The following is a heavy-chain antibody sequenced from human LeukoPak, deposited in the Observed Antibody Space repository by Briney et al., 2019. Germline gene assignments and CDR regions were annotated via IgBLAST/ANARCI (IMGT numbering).Heavy chain of an antibody. CDR1: GFTFSSYG. CDR3: PRNRRLVGAMGAFDI. V-gene: IGHV3-33*01. CDR2: IWYDGSNK. Sequence: PGGSLRLSCAASGFTFSSYGMHWVRQAPGKGLEWVAVIWYDGSNKYYADSVKGRFTISRDNSKNTRYLQMNSLRAEDTAVYYWPRNRRLVGAMGAFDIWGQGTLVTVSS. D-gene: IGHD1-26*01. J-gene: IGHJ3*02.